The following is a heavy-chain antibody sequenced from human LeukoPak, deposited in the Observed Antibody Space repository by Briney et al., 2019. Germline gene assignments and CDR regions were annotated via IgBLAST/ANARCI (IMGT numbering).Heavy chain of an antibody. CDR2: INPNSGGT. CDR3: ARSSQWLVGNYSDY. Sequence: ASVKVSCKASGYTFTGYYMHWVRQAPGQGLEWMGWINPNSGGTNYAQKFQGRVTMTRDTSISTAYVELSRLRSDDTAVYYCARSSQWLVGNYSDYWGQGTLVTVSS. J-gene: IGHJ4*02. D-gene: IGHD6-19*01. V-gene: IGHV1-2*02. CDR1: GYTFTGYY.